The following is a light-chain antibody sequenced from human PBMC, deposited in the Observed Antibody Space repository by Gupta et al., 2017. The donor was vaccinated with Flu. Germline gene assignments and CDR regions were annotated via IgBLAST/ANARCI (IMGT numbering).Light chain of an antibody. CDR1: QSLLHSDGKNY. CDR3: MQNIRISRLT. V-gene: IGKV2D-29*01. Sequence: SFSSSQSLLHSDGKNYLHACLQRPGQPPQLLIYEVSNRFSGVTDRFSGSGSEAAFTVKISRVEAEDVGTYYCMQNIRISRLTFGGGTKVEIK. J-gene: IGKJ4*01. CDR2: EVS.